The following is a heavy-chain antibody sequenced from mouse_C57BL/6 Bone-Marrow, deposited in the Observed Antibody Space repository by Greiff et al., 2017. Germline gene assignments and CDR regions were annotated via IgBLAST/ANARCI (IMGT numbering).Heavy chain of an antibody. V-gene: IGHV1-82*01. CDR3: ARSGDYDGYYGGYFDV. J-gene: IGHJ1*03. D-gene: IGHD2-3*01. CDR2: IYPGDGDT. Sequence: VKLMESGPELVKPGASVKISCKASGYAFSSSWMNWVKQRPGKGLEWIGRIYPGDGDTNYNGQFKGKATLTADKSSSTAYMQLSSLTSEDSAVYFCARSGDYDGYYGGYFDVWGTGTTVTVSS. CDR1: GYAFSSSW.